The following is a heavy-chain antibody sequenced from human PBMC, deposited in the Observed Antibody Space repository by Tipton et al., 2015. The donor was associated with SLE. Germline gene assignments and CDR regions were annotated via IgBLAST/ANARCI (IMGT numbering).Heavy chain of an antibody. D-gene: IGHD6-13*01. CDR1: GFTFDDYA. CDR3: AKSPRGVAATFFAY. V-gene: IGHV3-9*03. J-gene: IGHJ4*02. CDR2: ISWNSGSI. Sequence: SLRLSCAASGFTFDDYAMHWVRQAPGKGLEWVSGISWNSGSIGYADSVKGRFTISRDNAKNSLYLQMNSLRAEDMALYYCAKSPRGVAATFFAYWGQGTLVAVSS.